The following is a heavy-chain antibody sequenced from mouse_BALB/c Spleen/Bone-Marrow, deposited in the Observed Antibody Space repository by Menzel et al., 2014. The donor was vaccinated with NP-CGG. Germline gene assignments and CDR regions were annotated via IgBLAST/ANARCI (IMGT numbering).Heavy chain of an antibody. Sequence: QVQLQQSGAELVKPGASVKLSCKASGYTFTSYYMYWVKQGPGQGLEWIGGINPSNGGTNFNEKFKSKATLTVDKSSSTAYMQLSSLTSEDSAVYYCTRSYYAKEGAWFAYWGQGTLVTVSA. D-gene: IGHD1-1*01. V-gene: IGHV1S81*02. CDR2: INPSNGGT. CDR3: TRSYYAKEGAWFAY. CDR1: GYTFTSYY. J-gene: IGHJ3*01.